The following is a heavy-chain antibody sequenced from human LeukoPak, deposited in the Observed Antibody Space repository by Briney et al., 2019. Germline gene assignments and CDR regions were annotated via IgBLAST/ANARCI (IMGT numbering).Heavy chain of an antibody. CDR2: INHSGSP. V-gene: IGHV4-34*01. J-gene: IGHJ4*02. Sequence: SETLSLTCAGQGGSFSGYYWSWIRQPPGKGLEWLGAINHSGSPNYNQSLKSRVTISLDTSKNQFSLKLTSVTAADTAVYYCEVTDLYGSGRKTRDYWGQRTLGSVSS. D-gene: IGHD3-10*01. CDR1: GGSFSGYY. CDR3: EVTDLYGSGRKTRDY.